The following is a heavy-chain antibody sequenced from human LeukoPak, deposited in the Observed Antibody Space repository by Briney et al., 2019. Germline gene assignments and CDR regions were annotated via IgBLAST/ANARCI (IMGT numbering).Heavy chain of an antibody. J-gene: IGHJ4*02. D-gene: IGHD3-16*02. CDR3: ARVVVHGHSDY. Sequence: SETLSLTCTVSGGSISNYYWSWIRQPPGKGLEWIGYIYYTGSTKYNPSLKSRVTISVDTSKNQFSLKLSSVTAADTAVYYCARVVVHGHSDYWGQGALVTVSS. V-gene: IGHV4-59*08. CDR2: IYYTGST. CDR1: GGSISNYY.